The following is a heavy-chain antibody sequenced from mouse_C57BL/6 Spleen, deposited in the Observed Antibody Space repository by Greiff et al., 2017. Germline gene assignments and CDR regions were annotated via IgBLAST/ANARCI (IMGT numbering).Heavy chain of an antibody. D-gene: IGHD2-4*01. J-gene: IGHJ3*01. CDR2: IWTGGGT. V-gene: IGHV2-9-1*01. Sequence: QVQLKESGPGLVAPSQSLSITCTVSGFSLTSYAISWVRQPPGKGLEWLGVIWTGGGTNYNSALKSRLSIRKDNSKSQVFLKMNSLQTDDTARYYGARNFYYDYDKAWFAYWGQGTLVTVSA. CDR3: ARNFYYDYDKAWFAY. CDR1: GFSLTSYA.